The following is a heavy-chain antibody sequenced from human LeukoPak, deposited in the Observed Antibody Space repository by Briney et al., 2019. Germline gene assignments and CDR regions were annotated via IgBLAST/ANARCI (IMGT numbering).Heavy chain of an antibody. J-gene: IGHJ4*02. V-gene: IGHV4-39*07. CDR2: IYYSGST. CDR1: GGSISSSSYY. Sequence: PSETLSLTCTVSGGSISSSSYYWGWIRQPPGKGLEWIGSIYYSGSTYYNPSLKSRVTISVDTSKNQFSLKLSSVTAADTAVYYCAAATLFDRYYYDSSGYYLRPFDYWGQGTLVTVSS. CDR3: AAATLFDRYYYDSSGYYLRPFDY. D-gene: IGHD3-22*01.